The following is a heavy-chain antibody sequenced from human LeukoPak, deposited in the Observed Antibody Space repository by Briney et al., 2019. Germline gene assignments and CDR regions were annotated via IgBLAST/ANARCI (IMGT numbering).Heavy chain of an antibody. D-gene: IGHD6-19*01. V-gene: IGHV4-4*07. CDR1: GGSISSFY. CDR2: LYTTGNT. Sequence: SETLSLTCTVSGGSISSFYWSWIRQPAGKGLEWIGRLYTTGNTNYNPSLKSRVTISVDTSKNQFSLKLSSVTAADTAVYYCARGRHSSDRRYFDYWGQGTLVTVSS. J-gene: IGHJ4*02. CDR3: ARGRHSSDRRYFDY.